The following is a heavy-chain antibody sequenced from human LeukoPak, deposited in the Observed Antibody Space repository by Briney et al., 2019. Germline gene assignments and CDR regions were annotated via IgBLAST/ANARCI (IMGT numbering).Heavy chain of an antibody. CDR1: GGSISSSSYY. D-gene: IGHD2-2*02. CDR2: IYYSGST. CDR3: ARPPSYCSSTSCYTGRYFDY. V-gene: IGHV4-39*01. J-gene: IGHJ4*02. Sequence: PSETLSLTCTVSGGSISSSSYYWGWIRQPPGKGLEWIGSIYYSGSTYYNPSLKSRVTISVDTSKSQFSLKLSSVTAADTAVYYCARPPSYCSSTSCYTGRYFDYWGQGTLVTVSS.